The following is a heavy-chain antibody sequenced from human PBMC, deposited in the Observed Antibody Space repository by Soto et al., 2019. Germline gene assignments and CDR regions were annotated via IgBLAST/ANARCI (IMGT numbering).Heavy chain of an antibody. D-gene: IGHD3-16*01. CDR3: ARRGAGFGF. V-gene: IGHV3-7*01. Sequence: GGSLRLSCAASGFTFSNYWMSWVRQAPGKGLEWVANINQDGSENYYLDSVKGRFTISRDNAKNSLYLQMNNLRADDTAVYYCARRGAGFGFWGQGTLVTV. CDR2: INQDGSEN. J-gene: IGHJ4*02. CDR1: GFTFSNYW.